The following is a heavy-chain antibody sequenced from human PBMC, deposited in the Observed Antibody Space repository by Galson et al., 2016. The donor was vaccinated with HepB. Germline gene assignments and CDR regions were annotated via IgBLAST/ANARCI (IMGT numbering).Heavy chain of an antibody. D-gene: IGHD5-12*01. J-gene: IGHJ5*01. Sequence: SLRLSCAASGFTFSFYDMHWVRQVTGKGLEWISAIGTAPGDTYYSTSVKGRFTISRDDAKNSLYLQMNNLSVGDTAIYHCAQEVGWLRFAFGSWGQGTLVTVSS. CDR3: AQEVGWLRFAFGS. V-gene: IGHV3-13*01. CDR2: IGTAPGDT. CDR1: GFTFSFYD.